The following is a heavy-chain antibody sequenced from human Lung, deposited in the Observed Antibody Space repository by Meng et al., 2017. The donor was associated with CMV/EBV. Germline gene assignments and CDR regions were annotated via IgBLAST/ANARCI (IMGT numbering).Heavy chain of an antibody. CDR2: ISAYNGNT. CDR3: ARVEVGITSGDY. Sequence: QAQLVQSGGEVKKPGASVKVSCKASGYTFTNYGITWVRQAPGQGLEWMGWISAYNGNTNYAQTLQSRVTMTTDTSTSTAYMELGSLRSDDTAVYYCARVEVGITSGDYWGQGTLVTVSS. J-gene: IGHJ4*02. D-gene: IGHD1-26*01. V-gene: IGHV1-18*01. CDR1: GYTFTNYG.